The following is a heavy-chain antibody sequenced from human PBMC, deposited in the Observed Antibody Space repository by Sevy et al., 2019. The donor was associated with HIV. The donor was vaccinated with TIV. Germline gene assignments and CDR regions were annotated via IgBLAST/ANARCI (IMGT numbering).Heavy chain of an antibody. J-gene: IGHJ4*02. CDR1: GFTFSSYW. Sequence: EGSLRLSCAASGFTFSSYWMSWVRQAPGKALEWVANIKQDGSEKYYVDSVKGRFTISRDNAKNSLYLQMNSLRAEDTAVYYCARDIAAAGTRIDYWGQGTLVTVSS. CDR2: IKQDGSEK. V-gene: IGHV3-7*03. CDR3: ARDIAAAGTRIDY. D-gene: IGHD6-13*01.